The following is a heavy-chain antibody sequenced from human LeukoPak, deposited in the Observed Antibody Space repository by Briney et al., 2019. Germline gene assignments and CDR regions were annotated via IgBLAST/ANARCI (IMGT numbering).Heavy chain of an antibody. D-gene: IGHD3-22*01. Sequence: ASVKVSCKASGGTFSSYAISWVRQAPGQGLEWMGGIIPVFGTANYAQKFQGRVTITADESTSTAYMELSSLRSEDTAVYYCASAPYDSSGYYAFDIWGQGTMVTVSS. CDR2: IIPVFGTA. V-gene: IGHV1-69*13. CDR3: ASAPYDSSGYYAFDI. J-gene: IGHJ3*02. CDR1: GGTFSSYA.